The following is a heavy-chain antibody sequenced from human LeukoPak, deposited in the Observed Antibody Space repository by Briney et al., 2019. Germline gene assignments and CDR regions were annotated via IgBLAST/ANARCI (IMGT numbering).Heavy chain of an antibody. V-gene: IGHV3-23*01. D-gene: IGHD2-15*01. CDR1: GFTFSSYA. CDR2: ISGSGGSP. CDR3: AKVAGTRIFAGMDV. J-gene: IGHJ6*02. Sequence: GSLRLSCAASGFTFSSYAMSWVRQAPGKGLEWVSAISGSGGSPYYADSVKGRFTISRDNSKNTLYLQMNSLRAEDTAVYSCAKVAGTRIFAGMDVWGQGITVTVSS.